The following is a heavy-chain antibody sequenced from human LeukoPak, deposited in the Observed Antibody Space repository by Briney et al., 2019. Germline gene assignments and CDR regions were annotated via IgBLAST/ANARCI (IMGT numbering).Heavy chain of an antibody. V-gene: IGHV3-33*01. J-gene: IGHJ2*01. CDR1: GFTFSSYG. D-gene: IGHD2-2*02. CDR3: ARALGYCSSTSCHSYFDL. CDR2: IWYDGSNK. Sequence: GGSLRLSCAASGFTFSSYGMHWVRQAPGEGLEWVAVIWYDGSNKYYADSVKGRFTISRDNSKNTLYLQMNSLRAEDTAVYYCARALGYCSSTSCHSYFDLWGRGTLVTASS.